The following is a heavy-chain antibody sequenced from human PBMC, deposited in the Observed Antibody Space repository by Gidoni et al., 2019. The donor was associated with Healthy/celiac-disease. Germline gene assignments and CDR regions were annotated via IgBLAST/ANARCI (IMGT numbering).Heavy chain of an antibody. V-gene: IGHV3-48*03. J-gene: IGHJ1*01. CDR1: GFTFSSYE. Sequence: EVQLVESGGGLVQPGGSLRLSCAASGFTFSSYEMNWVRQAPGKGLEWVSYISSSGSTIYYADSVKGRFTISRDNAKNSLYLQMNSLRAEDTAVYYCASLPIEDYGGNSGYFQHWGQGTLVTVSS. CDR3: ASLPIEDYGGNSGYFQH. D-gene: IGHD4-17*01. CDR2: ISSSGSTI.